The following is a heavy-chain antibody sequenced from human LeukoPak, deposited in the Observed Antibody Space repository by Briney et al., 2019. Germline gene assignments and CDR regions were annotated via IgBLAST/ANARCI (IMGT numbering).Heavy chain of an antibody. CDR2: ISGSGGST. CDR1: GFTFSSYA. D-gene: IGHD6-19*01. CDR3: AKGGQWLVQNYFDY. J-gene: IGHJ4*02. V-gene: IGHV3-23*01. Sequence: GGSLRLSCAASGFTFSSYAMSWVRPAPGKGLEWVSAISGSGGSTYYADPVKGRFTISRDNSKNTLYLQMNSLRAEDTAVYYCAKGGQWLVQNYFDYWGQGTLVTVSS.